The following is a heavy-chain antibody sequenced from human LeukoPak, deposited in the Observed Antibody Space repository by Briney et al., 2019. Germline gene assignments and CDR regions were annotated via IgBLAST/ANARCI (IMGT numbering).Heavy chain of an antibody. D-gene: IGHD4-17*01. J-gene: IGHJ4*02. CDR3: AHLTTVIATFDY. CDR1: GFSLNTGGVG. V-gene: IGHV2-5*02. CDR2: IYWDDDK. Sequence: ESGPTLVNPTQTLTLTCAFSGFSLNTGGVGVGWIRQPPAKALECLALIYWDDDKRYSPSLRSRLTITKDTSKNQVVLTMTNMDPVDTATYYCAHLTTVIATFDYWGQGTLVTVSS.